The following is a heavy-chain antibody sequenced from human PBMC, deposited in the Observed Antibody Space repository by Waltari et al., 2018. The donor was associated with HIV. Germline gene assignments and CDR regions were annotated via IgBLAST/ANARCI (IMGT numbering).Heavy chain of an antibody. CDR2: VYSTGIS. V-gene: IGHV4-39*01. CDR3: ATLKTVTGTVDD. Sequence: QLHLQESGPPLVKPSETLSLTCTVSTGYITQNYYWGWVRQSPGTGLVWIGTVYSTGISHYTPSLKSRLTLSVDSSRNQFSLTLTSVTAADTAVYFCATLKTVTGTVDDWGQGILVTVS. CDR1: TGYITQNYY. J-gene: IGHJ4*01. D-gene: IGHD4-17*01.